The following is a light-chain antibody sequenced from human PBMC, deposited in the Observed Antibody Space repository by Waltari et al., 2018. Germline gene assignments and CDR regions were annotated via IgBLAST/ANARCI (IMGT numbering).Light chain of an antibody. CDR1: QTVGKA. V-gene: IGKV3-20*01. Sequence: ETVLTQSRGTLSLSTAETTTLSCRASQTVGKALTWYQQTPGQAPRLLIYDTSRRAPGIPDRFSGSVFGTDFSLTISRLEPEDFAVYYCQKYDRLPATFGQGTKVEIK. CDR3: QKYDRLPAT. J-gene: IGKJ1*01. CDR2: DTS.